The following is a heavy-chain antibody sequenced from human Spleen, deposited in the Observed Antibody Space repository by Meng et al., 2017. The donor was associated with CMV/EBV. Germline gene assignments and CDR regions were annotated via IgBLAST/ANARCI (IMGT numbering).Heavy chain of an antibody. Sequence: SETLSLTCTISGGPISSYYWSWIRQPPGKGLEWIGYIYYNGRTNYNPSLKSRVTISVDTSKNQFSLKLSSVTAADTAVYYCARGIAAASGSLFDYWGQGTLVTVSS. CDR3: ARGIAAASGSLFDY. V-gene: IGHV4-59*01. D-gene: IGHD6-6*01. CDR2: IYYNGRT. J-gene: IGHJ4*02. CDR1: GGPISSYY.